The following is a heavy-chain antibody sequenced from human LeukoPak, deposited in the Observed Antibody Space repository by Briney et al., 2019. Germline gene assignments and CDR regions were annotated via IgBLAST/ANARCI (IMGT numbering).Heavy chain of an antibody. CDR1: GGSLSSGDYY. CDR2: IQNSGST. J-gene: IGHJ5*02. Sequence: SETLSLTCTVSGGSLSSGDYYWSWIRQPPGKGLEWIGYIQNSGSTYHSPSLKSRVTISIDTSKNQFSLKLSSVTAADMAVYYCARDLEMGRRFDPWGQGTLVIVSS. D-gene: IGHD2-8*01. V-gene: IGHV4-30-4*08. CDR3: ARDLEMGRRFDP.